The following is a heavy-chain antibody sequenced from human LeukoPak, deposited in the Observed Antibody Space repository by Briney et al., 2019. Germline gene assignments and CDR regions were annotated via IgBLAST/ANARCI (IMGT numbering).Heavy chain of an antibody. Sequence: GGSLRLSCAASGFTFSNYWMSWVRQAPGKGLEWVSYISSSSSTIYYADSVKGRLTISRDNAKNSLYLQMNSLRAEDTAVYYCARRGHYDILTGYYDSDYWGQGTLVTVSS. CDR1: GFTFSNYW. J-gene: IGHJ4*02. CDR2: ISSSSSTI. V-gene: IGHV3-48*01. D-gene: IGHD3-9*01. CDR3: ARRGHYDILTGYYDSDY.